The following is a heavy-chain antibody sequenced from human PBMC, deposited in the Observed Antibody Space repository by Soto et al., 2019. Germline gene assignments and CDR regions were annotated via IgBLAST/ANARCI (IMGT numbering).Heavy chain of an antibody. J-gene: IGHJ6*03. CDR3: ARRARPDFYYMDV. V-gene: IGHV3-64*01. CDR2: ISSNGVGT. D-gene: IGHD6-6*01. Sequence: EVQLAESGGGLAQPGGSLRLSCAASGFTLSGYAMDWVRQAPGKGLEYVSRISSNGVGTYYANSVQGRFTISRDNFKNTVYLQMGSLRPEDMAVYYCARRARPDFYYMDVWGKGTTVTVSS. CDR1: GFTLSGYA.